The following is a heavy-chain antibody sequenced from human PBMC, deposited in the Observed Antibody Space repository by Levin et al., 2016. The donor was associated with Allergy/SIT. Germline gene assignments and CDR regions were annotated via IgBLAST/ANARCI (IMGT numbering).Heavy chain of an antibody. Sequence: ASVKVSCKASGYTFTSYGISWVRQAPGQGLEWMGWISAYNGNTNYAQKLQGRVTMTTDTSTSTAYMELRSLRSDDTAVYYCARPPIAAAGTWWFDPWGQGTLVTVSS. CDR1: GYTFTSYG. V-gene: IGHV1-18*01. CDR3: ARPPIAAAGTWWFDP. CDR2: ISAYNGNT. D-gene: IGHD6-13*01. J-gene: IGHJ5*02.